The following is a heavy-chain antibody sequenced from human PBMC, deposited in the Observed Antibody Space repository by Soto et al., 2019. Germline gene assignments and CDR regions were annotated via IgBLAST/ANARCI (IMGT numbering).Heavy chain of an antibody. CDR1: GYTFTSYG. V-gene: IGHV1-18*01. Sequence: ASVKVSCKASGYTFTSYGISWVRQAPGQGLEWMGWISAYNGNTNYAQKLQGRVTMTTDTSTSTAYMELRSLRSDDTAVYYCARGLRYFDWLSKFNTYSSSLFDYWGQGTLVTVSS. J-gene: IGHJ4*02. CDR2: ISAYNGNT. CDR3: ARGLRYFDWLSKFNTYSSSLFDY. D-gene: IGHD3-9*01.